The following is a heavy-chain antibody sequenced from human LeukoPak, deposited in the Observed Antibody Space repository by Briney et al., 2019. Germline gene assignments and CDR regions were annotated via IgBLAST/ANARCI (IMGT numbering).Heavy chain of an antibody. CDR3: ARVYYDSSRFPYYGMDV. Sequence: GASVKVSCESSGYTFTSYGISWVRQSPGQGLEWMRWISAYNGNTNYTQKLQGRVTMTTDTSTSTAYMELRSLRSDDTAVYYCARVYYDSSRFPYYGMDVWGQGTTVTVSS. D-gene: IGHD3-22*01. CDR1: GYTFTSYG. V-gene: IGHV1-18*01. J-gene: IGHJ6*02. CDR2: ISAYNGNT.